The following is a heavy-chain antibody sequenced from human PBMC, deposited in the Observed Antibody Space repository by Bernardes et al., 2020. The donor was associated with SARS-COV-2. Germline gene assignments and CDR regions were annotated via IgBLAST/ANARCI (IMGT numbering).Heavy chain of an antibody. Sequence: ASVKVSCKASGYTFIGYYMHWVRQAPGQGLEWMGWINPNSGGTNYAQKFQGRVTMTRDTSISTAYMELSRLRSDDTAVYYCAIGPQDYYYYMDVWGKGTTVTVSS. CDR2: INPNSGGT. CDR3: AIGPQDYYYYMDV. CDR1: GYTFIGYY. J-gene: IGHJ6*03. V-gene: IGHV1-2*02.